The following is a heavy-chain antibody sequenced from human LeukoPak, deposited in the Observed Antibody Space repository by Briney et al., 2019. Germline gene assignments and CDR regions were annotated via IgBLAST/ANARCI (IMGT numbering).Heavy chain of an antibody. CDR1: GGSISSSSHY. V-gene: IGHV4-39*07. D-gene: IGHD2-8*01. CDR2: IYYSGST. J-gene: IGHJ4*02. CDR3: ARTLLYCTNGVCYYYFDY. Sequence: SETLSLTCTVSGGSISSSSHYWGWIRQPPGKGLEWIGSIYYSGSTYYNPSLKSRVTISVDTSKNQFSLKLSSVTAADTAVYYCARTLLYCTNGVCYYYFDYWGQGTLVTVSS.